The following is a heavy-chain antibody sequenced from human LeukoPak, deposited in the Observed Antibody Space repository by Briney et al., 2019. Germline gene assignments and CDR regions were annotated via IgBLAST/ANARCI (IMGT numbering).Heavy chain of an antibody. D-gene: IGHD6-13*01. CDR2: ISDSDSGT. V-gene: IGHV3-23*01. Sequence: PGGSLRLSCAASGFTFSTYAMSWVRQPPGKGLEWVSAISDSDSGTYYADSVKGRFTISRDNSKSTLYLQMNSLRAEDTAVYYCAKGYGYSSSWTSNYYFYGLDVWGQGTTVTVSS. J-gene: IGHJ6*02. CDR1: GFTFSTYA. CDR3: AKGYGYSSSWTSNYYFYGLDV.